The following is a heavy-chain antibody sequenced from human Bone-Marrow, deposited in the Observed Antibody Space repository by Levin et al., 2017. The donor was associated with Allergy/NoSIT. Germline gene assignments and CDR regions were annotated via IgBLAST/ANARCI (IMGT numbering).Heavy chain of an antibody. CDR3: ARDGYCSDTTCYNFDW. J-gene: IGHJ4*02. V-gene: IGHV3-48*02. CDR1: GFTFITYS. D-gene: IGHD2-2*02. CDR2: ISSSGDTV. Sequence: QPGGSLRLSCATSGFTFITYSMNWVRQAPGKGLEWVSYISSSGDTVYYADSVKGRFTISRDNAKNSLFLQMNSLRNDDTAVYFCARDGYCSDTTCYNFDWWGQGTLVTVSS.